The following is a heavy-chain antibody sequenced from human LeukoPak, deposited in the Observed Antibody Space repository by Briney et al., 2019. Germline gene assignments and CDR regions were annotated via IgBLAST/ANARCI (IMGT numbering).Heavy chain of an antibody. J-gene: IGHJ3*02. Sequence: KASATLSLTCTVSGDSISSYYWSWVRQPPRYGLELVGCIYYIGNTNYNPSLKSRVTISIDTSKNQFSLKLRSVSAADTAVYNSARDNAFDIWGQGTMVTVSS. V-gene: IGHV4-59*01. CDR1: GDSISSYY. CDR2: IYYIGNT. CDR3: ARDNAFDI.